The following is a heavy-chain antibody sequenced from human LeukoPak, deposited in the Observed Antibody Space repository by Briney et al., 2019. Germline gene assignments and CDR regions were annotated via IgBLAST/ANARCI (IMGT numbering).Heavy chain of an antibody. CDR3: ARYKSNDYGDSDAFDI. CDR1: GFTFSDYY. CDR2: ISSSGSTI. D-gene: IGHD4-17*01. Sequence: GGSLRLSCAASGFTFSDYYMSWIRQAPGKGLEWVSYISSSGSTIYYADSVKGRFTVSRDNAKNSLYLQMNSLKTEDTAVYYCARYKSNDYGDSDAFDIWGQGTMVTVSS. J-gene: IGHJ3*02. V-gene: IGHV3-11*01.